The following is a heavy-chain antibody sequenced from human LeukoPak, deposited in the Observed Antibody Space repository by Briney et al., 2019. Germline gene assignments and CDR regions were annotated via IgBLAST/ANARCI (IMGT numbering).Heavy chain of an antibody. V-gene: IGHV3-23*01. CDR1: GFTFSSYA. CDR3: AKSCSGGSCYPDY. Sequence: SGGSLRLSCAASGFTFSSYAMNWVRQAPGKRLEWVSSIIGSGIDTYYADSVKGRFTISRDNSKSTLYLQMNSLRTEDTAVYYCAKSCSGGSCYPDYWGQGTLVTVSS. CDR2: IIGSGIDT. J-gene: IGHJ4*02. D-gene: IGHD2-15*01.